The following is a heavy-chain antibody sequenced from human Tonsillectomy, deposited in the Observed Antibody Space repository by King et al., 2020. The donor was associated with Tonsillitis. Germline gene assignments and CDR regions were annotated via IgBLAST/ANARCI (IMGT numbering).Heavy chain of an antibody. CDR1: GFAFSDYY. D-gene: IGHD3/OR15-3a*01. CDR3: SRARYYDFWTVPSPFFDY. CDR2: ISSSGSTI. V-gene: IGHV3-11*01. J-gene: IGHJ4*02. Sequence: VQLVESGGGLVKPGGSLRLSCAASGFAFSDYYMSWIRQAPGKGLEWVSYISSSGSTIYYADSVKGRFTISRDNAKNSLSLQMNSLSAEDTAVYYCSRARYYDFWTVPSPFFDYWGPGTLVTVSS.